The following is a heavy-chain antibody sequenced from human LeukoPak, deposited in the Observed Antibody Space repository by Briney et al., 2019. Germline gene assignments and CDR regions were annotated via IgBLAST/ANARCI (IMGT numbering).Heavy chain of an antibody. CDR2: ISSSGSTI. CDR1: GFTFSSYE. D-gene: IGHD2-2*01. CDR3: ARGRGLPSYYYYGMDV. V-gene: IGHV3-48*03. J-gene: IGHJ6*02. Sequence: GGSLRLSCAASGFTFSSYEMNWVRQAPGKGLEWVSYISSSGSTIYYADSVKGRFTISRDNAKNSLYLQMNSLRAEDTAVYYCARGRGLPSYYYYGMDVWGQGTTVTVSS.